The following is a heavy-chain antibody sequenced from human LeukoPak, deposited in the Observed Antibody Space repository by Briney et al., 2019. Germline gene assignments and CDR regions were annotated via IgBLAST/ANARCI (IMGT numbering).Heavy chain of an antibody. Sequence: ASVKVSCKASGYTFTDYGISWVRQAPGQGLEWMGWISTYYGKTTYAQNLQDRLTMTTDTSTNTAYMELRSLRSDDTAVYYCARGGADFWRGGDPFPFDIWGQGTLVAVSS. CDR1: GYTFTDYG. CDR2: ISTYYGKT. D-gene: IGHD3-3*01. CDR3: ARGGADFWRGGDPFPFDI. V-gene: IGHV1-18*01. J-gene: IGHJ3*02.